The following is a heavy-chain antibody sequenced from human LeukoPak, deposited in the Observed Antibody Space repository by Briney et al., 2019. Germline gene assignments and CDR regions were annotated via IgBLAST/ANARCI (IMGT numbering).Heavy chain of an antibody. J-gene: IGHJ3*02. V-gene: IGHV3-48*03. D-gene: IGHD3-9*01. CDR2: ISGSGSII. CDR1: GFTYRTYE. Sequence: GGSLRLSCAASGFTYRTYEMNWVRQAPGKGLEWVSYISGSGSIIYYADSVKGRFAISRDNAKNSLYLRMNSLRAEDTAVYYCSREYYDMLTVYYPHDALDIWGQGTMATVSS. CDR3: SREYYDMLTVYYPHDALDI.